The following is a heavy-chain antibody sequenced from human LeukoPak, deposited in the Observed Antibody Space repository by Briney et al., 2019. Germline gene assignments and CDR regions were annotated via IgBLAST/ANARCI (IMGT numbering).Heavy chain of an antibody. V-gene: IGHV4-39*07. J-gene: IGHJ6*03. D-gene: IGHD1-26*01. CDR2: IHYSGST. CDR3: ARDDRVGAILGYMDV. Sequence: PSETLSLTCTVSGGSISSGNYYWGWIRQPPGKGLDWIASIHYSGSTYYNPSLKSRVTMSVDTSKNQFSLKLSSVTAADTAVYYCARDDRVGAILGYMDVWGKGTTVTVSS. CDR1: GGSISSGNYY.